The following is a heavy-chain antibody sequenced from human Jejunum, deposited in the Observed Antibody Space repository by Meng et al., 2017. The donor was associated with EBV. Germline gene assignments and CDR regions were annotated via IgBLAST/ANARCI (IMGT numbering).Heavy chain of an antibody. CDR2: IHHSGST. D-gene: IGHD5-24*01. J-gene: IGHJ4*02. CDR3: ARDRGVEDY. Sequence: QVQLQGSGPGLVMPSRTLSLTCAVSGGSISTDNWWSWVRQPPGKGLEYIGEIHHSGSTKYNPSLKSRVTISVDKSNNHFSLKLSSVTAADTAVYYCARDRGVEDYWGQGTLVTVSS. V-gene: IGHV4-4*02. CDR1: GGSISTDNW.